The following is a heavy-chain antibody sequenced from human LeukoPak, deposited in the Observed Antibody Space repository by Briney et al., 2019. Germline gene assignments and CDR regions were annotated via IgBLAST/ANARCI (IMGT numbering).Heavy chain of an antibody. D-gene: IGHD6-19*01. CDR3: ARVLLAVAGTDYFDY. CDR1: GGSFSGYY. J-gene: IGHJ4*02. V-gene: IGHV4-34*01. Sequence: PSETLSLTCAVYGGSFSGYYWSWIRQPPGKGLEWIGEINHTGSTNYNPSLKSRVTISVDTSKNQFSLKLSSVTVADTAVYYCARVLLAVAGTDYFDYWGQGTLVTVSS. CDR2: INHTGST.